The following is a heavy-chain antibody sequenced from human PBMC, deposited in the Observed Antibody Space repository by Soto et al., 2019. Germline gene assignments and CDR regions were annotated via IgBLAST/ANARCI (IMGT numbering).Heavy chain of an antibody. J-gene: IGHJ6*02. CDR1: GYTFTSYY. D-gene: IGHD1-26*01. V-gene: IGHV1-46*01. CDR3: ARTGVGSYGDYYYYGMDV. Sequence: QVQLVQSGAEVKKPGASVKVSCKASGYTFTSYYMHWVRQAPGQGLEWMGIINPSGGSTSYAQKYQGRVTKTRDTSTSTVYMERSSLRSEDTAVYYCARTGVGSYGDYYYYGMDVWGQGTTVTVSS. CDR2: INPSGGST.